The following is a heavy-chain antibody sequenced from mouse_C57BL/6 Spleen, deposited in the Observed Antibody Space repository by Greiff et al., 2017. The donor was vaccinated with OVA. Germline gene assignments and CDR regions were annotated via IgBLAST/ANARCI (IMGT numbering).Heavy chain of an antibody. V-gene: IGHV1-18*01. CDR3: ARAWYFDV. CDR1: GYTFTDYN. Sequence: EVQLQQSGPELVKPGASVKIPCKASGYTFTDYNMDWVKQSHGKSLEWIGVINPKNGGTIYNQKFKGKATLTVDKSSSTAYMELRSLTSEDTAVDYCARAWYFDVWGTGTTVTVSS. CDR2: INPKNGGT. J-gene: IGHJ1*03.